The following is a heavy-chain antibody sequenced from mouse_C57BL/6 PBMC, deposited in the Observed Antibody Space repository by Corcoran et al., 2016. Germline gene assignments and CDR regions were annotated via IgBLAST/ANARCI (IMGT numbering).Heavy chain of an antibody. Sequence: QVTLKESGPGILQSSQTLSLTWSFSGFSLSTSGMGVSWIRQPSGKGLEWLAHIYWDDDKRYNPSLKSRLTISKDTSRNQVFLKITSVDTADTATYYCARRATLGGAMDYWGQGTSVTVSS. V-gene: IGHV8-12*01. CDR3: ARRATLGGAMDY. J-gene: IGHJ4*01. D-gene: IGHD4-1*01. CDR1: GFSLSTSGMG. CDR2: IYWDDDK.